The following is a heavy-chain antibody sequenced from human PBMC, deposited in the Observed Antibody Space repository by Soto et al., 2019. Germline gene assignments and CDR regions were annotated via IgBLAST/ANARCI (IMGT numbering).Heavy chain of an antibody. V-gene: IGHV4-34*01. J-gene: IGHJ3*02. CDR1: GGSFSGYY. D-gene: IGHD2-15*01. Sequence: SQTLSHRYAVYGGSFSGYYWSCIRKPPGKGLEWIGEINHSGSTNYNPSLKSRVTISVDTSKNQFSLKLSSATAADTAVYYCANWSSGGRCYGVEDAFDIWGQGTMVTVSS. CDR3: ANWSSGGRCYGVEDAFDI. CDR2: INHSGST.